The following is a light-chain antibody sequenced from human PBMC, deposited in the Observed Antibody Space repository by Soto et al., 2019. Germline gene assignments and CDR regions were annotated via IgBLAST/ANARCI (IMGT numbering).Light chain of an antibody. Sequence: DILLTQSPPFLSASVGDRVTITCRASQGISSYLAWYQQKPGKDPKLLIYAASTLQSGVPSRFNGSGSGTEFTLTISSLQPEDCAIYYCQQLNSYPITFGQGTRLEIK. CDR2: AAS. J-gene: IGKJ5*01. CDR1: QGISSY. CDR3: QQLNSYPIT. V-gene: IGKV1-9*01.